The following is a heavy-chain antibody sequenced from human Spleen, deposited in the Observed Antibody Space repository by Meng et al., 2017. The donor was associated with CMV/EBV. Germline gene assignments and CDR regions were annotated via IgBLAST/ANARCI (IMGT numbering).Heavy chain of an antibody. CDR1: GGSVSSSRYY. Sequence: LRLSCTVSGGSVSSSRYYWTWIRQHPGKGLEWIGYIFYTGSTYYNPSLKSRVTISVDTSKNQFSLKMNSLIAADTAVYYCATSGGGALTVTTEYYFDFWGQGTLVTVSS. CDR2: IFYTGST. V-gene: IGHV4-31*03. J-gene: IGHJ4*02. CDR3: ATSGGGALTVTTEYYFDF. D-gene: IGHD4-11*01.